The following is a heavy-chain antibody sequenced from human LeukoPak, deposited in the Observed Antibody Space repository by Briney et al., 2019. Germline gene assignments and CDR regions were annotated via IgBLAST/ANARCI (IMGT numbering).Heavy chain of an antibody. CDR2: VSSNGDST. J-gene: IGHJ4*02. Sequence: PGGSLRLSCAASGFTFSTYTMHWVRQAPGKGLEYVSAVSSNGDSTYYADSVKGRFTISRDNSKNTLYLQMSSLRAEDMAVYYCARVRIVGATGYFDYWGQGTLVTVSS. D-gene: IGHD1-26*01. V-gene: IGHV3-64*02. CDR1: GFTFSTYT. CDR3: ARVRIVGATGYFDY.